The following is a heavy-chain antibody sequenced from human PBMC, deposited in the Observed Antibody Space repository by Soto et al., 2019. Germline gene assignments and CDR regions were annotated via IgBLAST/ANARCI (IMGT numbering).Heavy chain of an antibody. CDR3: AGDRGGPGGFVADY. V-gene: IGHV4-39*07. CDR2: INHSGST. CDR1: GGSISDDTYY. J-gene: IGHJ4*02. Sequence: PSETLSLTCTVSGGSISDDTYYWGWIRQPPGKGLEWIGEINHSGSTNYNPSLKSRVTISVDTSKNQFSLKLSSVTAADTAVYYCAGDRGGPGGFVADYWGQGTLVTVSS. D-gene: IGHD3-3*01.